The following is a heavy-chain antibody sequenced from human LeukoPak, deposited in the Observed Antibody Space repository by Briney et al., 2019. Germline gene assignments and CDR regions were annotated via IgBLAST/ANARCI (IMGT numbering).Heavy chain of an antibody. Sequence: GASVKVSCKASGYTFTSYGISWVRQAPGQGLEWMGWMNPNSGNTGYAQKFQGRVTITRNTSISTAYMELSSLRSEDTAVYYCARGRPSSPFGYWGQGTLVTVSS. J-gene: IGHJ4*02. D-gene: IGHD6-19*01. CDR1: GYTFTSYG. V-gene: IGHV1-8*03. CDR2: MNPNSGNT. CDR3: ARGRPSSPFGY.